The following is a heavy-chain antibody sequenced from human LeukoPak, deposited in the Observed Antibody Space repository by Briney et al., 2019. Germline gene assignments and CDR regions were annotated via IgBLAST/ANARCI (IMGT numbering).Heavy chain of an antibody. V-gene: IGHV3-53*01. CDR1: GFTVSSSY. CDR3: AKNFWSDKFYYYYMDV. D-gene: IGHD3-3*01. J-gene: IGHJ6*03. Sequence: GGSLRLSCAASGFTVSSSYMSWVRQAPGKGLDWISGITRRGSTYYADSVKGRFTGSRDNSKNTLYLQVNSLRAEDTAVYYCAKNFWSDKFYYYYMDVWGKGTTVTVSS. CDR2: ITRRGST.